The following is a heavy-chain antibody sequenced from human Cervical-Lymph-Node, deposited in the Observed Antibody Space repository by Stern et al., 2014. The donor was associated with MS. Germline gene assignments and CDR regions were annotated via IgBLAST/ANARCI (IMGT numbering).Heavy chain of an antibody. CDR1: GFTFSSYG. J-gene: IGHJ4*02. V-gene: IGHV3-30*03. CDR2: ISYDGNHK. D-gene: IGHD5-18*01. Sequence: QVQLVESGGAVVQPGRSLRLSCAASGFTFSSYGMHWVRQAPGKGLEWVTVISYDGNHKYYAASVKGRFTISRDNSKNTLHLQMNSVTPDDTAIYYCARDYEDTGMLFDHWGQGTLVTVSS. CDR3: ARDYEDTGMLFDH.